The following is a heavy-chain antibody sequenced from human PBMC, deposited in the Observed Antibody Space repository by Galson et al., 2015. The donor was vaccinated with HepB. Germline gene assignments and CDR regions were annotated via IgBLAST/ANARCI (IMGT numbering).Heavy chain of an antibody. Sequence: SVKVSCKASGYTFTSYDIEWVRQASGHGLEWMGFIDPNNGRTGYAQNFQGRVSMTRDTSMSTVYMELSSLRSEDTAVYYCARYDTRVRGGFDIWGQGTVATVSS. CDR1: GYTFTSYD. D-gene: IGHD2-15*01. CDR2: IDPNNGRT. J-gene: IGHJ3*02. V-gene: IGHV1-8*01. CDR3: ARYDTRVRGGFDI.